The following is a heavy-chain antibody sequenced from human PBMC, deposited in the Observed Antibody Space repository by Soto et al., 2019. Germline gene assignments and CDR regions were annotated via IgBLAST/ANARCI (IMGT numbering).Heavy chain of an antibody. J-gene: IGHJ6*02. CDR3: ARFDQAAAPDYYYYGMDV. CDR1: GGSISSYY. V-gene: IGHV4-59*01. Sequence: PXETLSLTCTVSGGSISSYYWSWIRQPPGKGLEWIGYIYYSGSTNYNPSLKSRVTISVDTSKNQFSLKLSSVTAADTAVYYCARFDQAAAPDYYYYGMDVWGQGTTVTVSS. CDR2: IYYSGST. D-gene: IGHD6-13*01.